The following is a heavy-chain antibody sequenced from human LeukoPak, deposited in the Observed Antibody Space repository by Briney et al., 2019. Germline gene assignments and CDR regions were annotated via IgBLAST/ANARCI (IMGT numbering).Heavy chain of an antibody. J-gene: IGHJ6*02. Sequence: PSETLSLTCTVSGGSISSGGYYWSWIRQHPGKGLEWIGYIYYSGSTYYNPSLKSRVTISVDTSKNQFSLKLSSVTAADTAVYYCARAPSHNYYYYGMDVWGQGTTVTVSS. CDR1: GGSISSGGYY. CDR2: IYYSGST. CDR3: ARAPSHNYYYYGMDV. V-gene: IGHV4-31*03.